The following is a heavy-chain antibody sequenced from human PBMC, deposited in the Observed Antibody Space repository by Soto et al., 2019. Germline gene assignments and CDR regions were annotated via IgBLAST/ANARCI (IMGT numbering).Heavy chain of an antibody. J-gene: IGHJ6*02. CDR3: AKGIVGATPGDHLYYYYGMDV. CDR2: ISYDGSKK. Sequence: PGGSLELSCEASGLTFSSYGVHWSRKVQAKGLDWVAVISYDGSKKYYADSVKGRFTISRDNSKNTLYLQMNSLRAEDTAVYYCAKGIVGATPGDHLYYYYGMDVWGQGTTDTVSS. V-gene: IGHV3-30*18. CDR1: GLTFSSYG. D-gene: IGHD1-26*01.